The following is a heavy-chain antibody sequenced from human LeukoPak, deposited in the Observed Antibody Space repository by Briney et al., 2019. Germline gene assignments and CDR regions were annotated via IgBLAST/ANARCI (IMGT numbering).Heavy chain of an antibody. Sequence: PGGSLRLSCAASGFTFSSYEMNWVRQAPGKGLEWGSYISSSGSTIYYADSVKGRFTISRDNAKNSLYLQMNSLRAEDTAVYYCAREDGYGSGSFDYWGQGTLVTVSS. V-gene: IGHV3-48*03. CDR3: AREDGYGSGSFDY. D-gene: IGHD3-10*01. CDR1: GFTFSSYE. CDR2: ISSSGSTI. J-gene: IGHJ4*02.